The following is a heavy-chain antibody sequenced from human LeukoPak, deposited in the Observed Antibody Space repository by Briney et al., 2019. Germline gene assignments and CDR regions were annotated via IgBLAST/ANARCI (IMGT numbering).Heavy chain of an antibody. Sequence: PSETLSLTCTVSGVSISSHYWRWIRQPPGKGLEWIGYIYYSGTTNYNPSLKSRVTISVDTSKNQCCLKLSSVTAADTAVYYCARGEYIAAAQYGYWGQGTLVTVSS. D-gene: IGHD6-13*01. J-gene: IGHJ4*02. CDR2: IYYSGTT. CDR1: GVSISSHY. CDR3: ARGEYIAAAQYGY. V-gene: IGHV4-59*11.